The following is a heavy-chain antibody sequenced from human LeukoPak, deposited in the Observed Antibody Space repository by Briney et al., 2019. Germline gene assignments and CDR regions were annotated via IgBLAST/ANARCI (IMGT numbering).Heavy chain of an antibody. J-gene: IGHJ6*03. Sequence: PGGSLRLSCAASGFSLSRYWMHWVRQAPGTGLVWVSYIDNDGTDTNYADSVRGRFTVSRYNAKNTLYLQMNGLRAEDTAVYYCTRGGFDNNMDVWGKGTTVT. CDR3: TRGGFDNNMDV. CDR1: GFSLSRYW. D-gene: IGHD1-14*01. CDR2: IDNDGTDT. V-gene: IGHV3-74*01.